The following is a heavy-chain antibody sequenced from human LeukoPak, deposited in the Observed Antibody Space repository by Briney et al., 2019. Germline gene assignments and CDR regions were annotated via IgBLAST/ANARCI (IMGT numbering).Heavy chain of an antibody. CDR2: IIPILGIA. J-gene: IGHJ4*02. CDR3: ARIGRWGTQVDY. D-gene: IGHD3-16*01. CDR1: GGTFSSYT. V-gene: IGHV1-69*02. Sequence: VASVKVSCKASGGTFSSYTISWVRQAPGQGLEWMGRIIPILGIANYAQKFQGRVTITADKSTSTAYMELSSLRSEDTTVYYCARIGRWGTQVDYWGQGTLVTVSS.